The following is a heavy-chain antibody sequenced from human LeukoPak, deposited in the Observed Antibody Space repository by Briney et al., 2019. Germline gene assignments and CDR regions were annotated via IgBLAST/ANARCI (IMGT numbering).Heavy chain of an antibody. CDR1: GGSFSGYY. D-gene: IGHD6-13*01. J-gene: IGHJ5*02. CDR3: ASKAGMYSSSWPNNWFDP. Sequence: SETLSLTCAVYGGSFSGYYWSWIRQPPGKGLEWIGYIYYSGSTNYNPSLKSRVTISVDKSKNQFSLKLSSVTAADTAVYYCASKAGMYSSSWPNNWFDPWGQGTLVTVSS. CDR2: IYYSGST. V-gene: IGHV4-59*12.